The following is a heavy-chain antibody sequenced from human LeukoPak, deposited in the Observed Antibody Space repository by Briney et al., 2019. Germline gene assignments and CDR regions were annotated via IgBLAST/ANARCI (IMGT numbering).Heavy chain of an antibody. CDR2: INPNSGGT. CDR3: ARRSPGVIVTPLPLDY. CDR1: GYTFTGYY. D-gene: IGHD3-16*02. J-gene: IGHJ4*02. V-gene: IGHV1-2*02. Sequence: ASVKVSCKASGYTFTGYYMHWVRRAPGQGLEWMGWINPNSGGTNYAQKLQGRVTMTTDTSTSTAYMELRSLRSDDTAVYYCARRSPGVIVTPLPLDYWGQGTLVTVSS.